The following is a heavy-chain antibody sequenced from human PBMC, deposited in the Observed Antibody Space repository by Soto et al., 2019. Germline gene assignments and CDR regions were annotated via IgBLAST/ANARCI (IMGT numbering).Heavy chain of an antibody. J-gene: IGHJ4*02. V-gene: IGHV4-31*03. CDR2: IYHTGST. CDR1: VVSISTVGHY. Sequence: SETLSLTCSFSVVSISTVGHYCTWIRQPPGKGLGWIGSIYHTGSTYYSKSLRSRLTMSVDTSKSQFSLRLSSVTAADTAVYYCARATGTLRSRNCDYWGQGSLVTVSS. D-gene: IGHD1-1*01. CDR3: ARATGTLRSRNCDY.